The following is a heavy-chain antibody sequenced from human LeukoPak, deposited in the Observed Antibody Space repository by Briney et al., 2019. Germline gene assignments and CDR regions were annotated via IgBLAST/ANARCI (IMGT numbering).Heavy chain of an antibody. V-gene: IGHV1-46*03. CDR1: GYTFTSYY. Sequence: ASVKVSCKASGYTFTSYYMHWVRQAPGQGLEWMGIINPSGGSTSYAQKFQGRVTMTRDTSTSTVYMGLSSLRSEDTAVYYCARAFSLNWFDPWGQGTLVTVSS. CDR3: ARAFSLNWFDP. D-gene: IGHD3-3*01. CDR2: INPSGGST. J-gene: IGHJ5*02.